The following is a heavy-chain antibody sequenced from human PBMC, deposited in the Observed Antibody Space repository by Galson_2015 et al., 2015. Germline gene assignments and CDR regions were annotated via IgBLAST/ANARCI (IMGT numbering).Heavy chain of an antibody. J-gene: IGHJ4*02. CDR1: GDSVSSNSAA. V-gene: IGHV6-1*01. D-gene: IGHD4-17*01. Sequence: CAISGDSVSSNSAAWNWIRQSPSRGLEWLGRTYYRSKWYNDYALSVKSRITINSDTSKNQFFLHLNSVTPEDTAVYYCAGHNDYDSDYWGPGTLVAVFS. CDR3: AGHNDYDSDY. CDR2: TYYRSKWYN.